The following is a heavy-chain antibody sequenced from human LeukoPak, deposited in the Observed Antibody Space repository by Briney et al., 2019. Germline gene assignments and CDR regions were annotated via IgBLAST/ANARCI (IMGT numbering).Heavy chain of an antibody. D-gene: IGHD5-12*01. CDR1: GGSFSGYY. CDR3: ARPGYSGYDIDY. J-gene: IGHJ4*02. V-gene: IGHV4-34*01. CDR2: ITHSGST. Sequence: SETLSLTCAVYGGSFSGYYWSWIRQPPGKGLEWIEEITHSGSTNYNPSLKSRVTISVDTSKNQFSLKLSSVTAADTAVYYCARPGYSGYDIDYWGQGTLVTVSS.